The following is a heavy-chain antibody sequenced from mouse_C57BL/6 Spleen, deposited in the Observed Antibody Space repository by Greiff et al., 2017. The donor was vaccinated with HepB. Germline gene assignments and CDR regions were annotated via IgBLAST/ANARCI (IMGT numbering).Heavy chain of an antibody. Sequence: VQLQQSGAELVKPGASVKMSCKASGYTFTSYWITWVKQRPGQGLEWIGDIYPGSGSTNYNEKFKSKATLTVDTSSSAAYMQLSSLTSEDSAVYYCAFNWTSFDYWGQGTTLTVSS. CDR3: AFNWTSFDY. CDR2: IYPGSGST. CDR1: GYTFTSYW. V-gene: IGHV1-55*01. D-gene: IGHD4-1*02. J-gene: IGHJ2*01.